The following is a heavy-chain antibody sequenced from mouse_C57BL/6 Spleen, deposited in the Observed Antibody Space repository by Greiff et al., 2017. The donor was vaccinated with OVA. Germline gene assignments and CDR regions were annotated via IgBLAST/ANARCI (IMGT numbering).Heavy chain of an antibody. CDR3: ARRYYEAMDY. V-gene: IGHV1-69*01. Sequence: VQLQQPGAELVMPGASVKLSCKASGYTFTSYWMHWVKQRPGQGLEWIGEIDPSDSYTNYNQKFKGKSTLTVDKSSSTAYMQLSSLTSEDSAVYYCARRYYEAMDYWGQGTSVTVSS. CDR2: IDPSDSYT. J-gene: IGHJ4*01. CDR1: GYTFTSYW. D-gene: IGHD2-4*01.